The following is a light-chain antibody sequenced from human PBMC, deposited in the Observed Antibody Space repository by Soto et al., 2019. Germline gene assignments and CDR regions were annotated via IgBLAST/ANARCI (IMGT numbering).Light chain of an antibody. Sequence: ENVLTQSPGTLSLSPGERATLSCRASQSVGSSRLAWYQQKPGQAPRLLIYVASNRATGIPDRFSGSGSGTDFTLTISRLEPADFAVYYCQQYDRAPYTFGQGTKLEIK. CDR3: QQYDRAPYT. CDR2: VAS. CDR1: QSVGSSR. V-gene: IGKV3-20*01. J-gene: IGKJ2*01.